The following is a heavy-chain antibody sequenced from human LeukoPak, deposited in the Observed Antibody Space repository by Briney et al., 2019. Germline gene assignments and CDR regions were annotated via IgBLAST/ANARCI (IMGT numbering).Heavy chain of an antibody. J-gene: IGHJ4*02. CDR2: TYSDGNT. CDR3: ARDLSYFDY. D-gene: IGHD2/OR15-2a*01. V-gene: IGHV3-NL1*01. CDR1: GFTFSSYG. Sequence: GGSLRLSCAASGFTFSSYGMHWVRQAPGKGLEWVSITYSDGNTYYAESVRGRFTVSRGYSKNTLYLQMKSLRVEDTAFYYCARDLSYFDYWGQGTLVTVSS.